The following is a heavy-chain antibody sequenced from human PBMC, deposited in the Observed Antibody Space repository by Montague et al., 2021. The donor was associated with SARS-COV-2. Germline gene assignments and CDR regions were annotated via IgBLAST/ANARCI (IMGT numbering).Heavy chain of an antibody. CDR1: GGSFSGYY. D-gene: IGHD4-11*01. J-gene: IGHJ6*02. Sequence: SETLSLTCAVYGGSFSGYYWSWIRQPPGKGLEWIGEINHSGSTNYNPSLKSRVTISVDTSKNQFSLKLSSVTAADTALYYCARGVPVTTFYYHCGMDVWGQGTTVTVSS. CDR3: ARGVPVTTFYYHCGMDV. CDR2: INHSGST. V-gene: IGHV4-34*01.